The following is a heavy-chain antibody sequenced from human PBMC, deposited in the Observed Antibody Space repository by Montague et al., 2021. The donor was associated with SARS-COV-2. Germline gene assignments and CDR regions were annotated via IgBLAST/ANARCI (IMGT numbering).Heavy chain of an antibody. D-gene: IGHD4-23*01. CDR2: ISSSGNTT. V-gene: IGHV3-48*03. CDR1: GFTFSNYE. CDR3: ARWDPQTLTLIGLRGKSASDY. J-gene: IGHJ4*02. Sequence: SLRLSCAGSGFTFSNYEMNWVRQAPGKGLEWISDISSSGNTTYYIDSVKGRFTISRDNAKDSLYLQMNSLRAEDTGVYYCARWDPQTLTLIGLRGKSASDYWGQGTLVTVSS.